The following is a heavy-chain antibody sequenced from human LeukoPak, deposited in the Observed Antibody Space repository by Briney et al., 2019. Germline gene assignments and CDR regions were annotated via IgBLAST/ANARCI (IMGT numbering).Heavy chain of an antibody. Sequence: SETLSLTCTVSGGAFSDYYWSWTRQPPGKGLEFIGEINRSGSTNYNPSLKSRVTMSVDTAKNQFSLKLSSVTAADTAVYYCARRRPRDYFDYWGQGTLVTVSS. J-gene: IGHJ4*02. CDR2: INRSGST. CDR1: GGAFSDYY. CDR3: ARRRPRDYFDY. V-gene: IGHV4-34*01.